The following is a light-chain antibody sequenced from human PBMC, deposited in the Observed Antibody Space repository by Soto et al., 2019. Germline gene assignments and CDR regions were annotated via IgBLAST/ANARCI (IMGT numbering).Light chain of an antibody. V-gene: IGKV3-20*01. CDR3: QQYGSSPLLT. CDR1: QSVSSSY. CDR2: GAS. Sequence: EIVLTQSPGTLSLSPGERATLSCRASQSVSSSYLAWYQQKPGQAPRLLIYGASSRATGIPDRFSGSGSGTYFTLTISRLEPEDFAVYYCQQYGSSPLLTFGGGNKVEIK. J-gene: IGKJ4*01.